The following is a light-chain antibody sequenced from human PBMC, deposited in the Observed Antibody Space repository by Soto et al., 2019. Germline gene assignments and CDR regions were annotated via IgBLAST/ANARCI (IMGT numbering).Light chain of an antibody. CDR3: QAWDSRAYYV. CDR1: ELDDKY. V-gene: IGLV3-1*01. J-gene: IGLJ1*01. Sequence: SYELTQPPSVSVSPGQTASITCSGDELDDKYAYWYQQRPGQSPVLVIFQDTKRPSGIPERFSGSNSGNTATLTISGAQSMDEADYYCQAWDSRAYYVFGTGTKVTVL. CDR2: QDT.